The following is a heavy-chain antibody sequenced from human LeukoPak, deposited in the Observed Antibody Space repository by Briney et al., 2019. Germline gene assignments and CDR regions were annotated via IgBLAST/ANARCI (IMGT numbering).Heavy chain of an antibody. J-gene: IGHJ3*02. CDR1: GVSFSGYY. CDR3: ARGRAFDI. V-gene: IGHV4-34*01. CDR2: INHSGST. Sequence: SETLSLTCAVYGVSFSGYYWSWIRQPPGKGLVWIGEINHSGSTNYNPSLKSRVTISVDTSKNQFSLKLSAVTAADTAVYYCARGRAFDIWGQGTMVTVSS.